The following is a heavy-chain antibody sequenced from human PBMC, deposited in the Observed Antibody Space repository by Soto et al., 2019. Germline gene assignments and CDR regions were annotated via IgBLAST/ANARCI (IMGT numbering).Heavy chain of an antibody. CDR1: GFTFTRYS. J-gene: IGHJ4*02. Sequence: PGVSLRLSCAASGFTFTRYSMNWVRQAPGKGLEWVSSISSTTNYIYYGDSMKGRFTISRDNAKNSLYLEMNSLRAEDTAVYYCARESEDLTSNFDYWGQGTLVTVS. V-gene: IGHV3-21*06. CDR3: ARESEDLTSNFDY. CDR2: ISSTTNYI.